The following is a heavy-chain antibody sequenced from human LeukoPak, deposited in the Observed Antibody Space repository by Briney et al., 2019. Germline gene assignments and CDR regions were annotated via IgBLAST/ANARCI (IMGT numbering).Heavy chain of an antibody. CDR1: GFTFSSYS. V-gene: IGHV3-48*02. D-gene: IGHD3-22*01. J-gene: IGHJ4*02. CDR3: ARDRDYYDCSGYLTEPFDY. CDR2: ISSSSSTI. Sequence: GGSLRLSCAAYGFTFSSYSMNWVRQARGRGLEWVSYISSSSSTISYADCVKGRFTISRDKAKHSMYQQMNSLRDEDTAVYYCARDRDYYDCSGYLTEPFDYWRQGTVVSVST.